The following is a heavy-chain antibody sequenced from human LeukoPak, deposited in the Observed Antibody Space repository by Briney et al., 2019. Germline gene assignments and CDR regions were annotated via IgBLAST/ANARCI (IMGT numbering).Heavy chain of an antibody. CDR2: IYSSGST. Sequence: PSETLSLTCTVSGASISAFHWTWFRQPAGKGLEWIGLIYSSGSTLFNPSLKSRVAMSVDLTKNQLSLKLTSVTAAVTAMYYCARKDGDYWGRGTLVTVSS. V-gene: IGHV4-4*07. CDR1: GASISAFH. CDR3: ARKDGDY. J-gene: IGHJ4*02.